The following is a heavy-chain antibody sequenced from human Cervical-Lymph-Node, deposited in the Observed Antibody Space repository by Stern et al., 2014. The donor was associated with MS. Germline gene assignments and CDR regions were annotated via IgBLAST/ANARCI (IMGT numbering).Heavy chain of an antibody. CDR1: GGSISSYY. D-gene: IGHD6-19*01. V-gene: IGHV4-59*08. CDR3: ARLVAVAETYYFDY. CDR2: IYYSGST. Sequence: VQLVESGPGLVKPSETLSLTCTVSGGSISSYYWSWIRQPPGKGLEWIGYIYYSGSTNYNSSLKSRVTLSVETSTNQFSLKLSSVTAADTAAYYCARLVAVAETYYFDYWGQGTLVTVSS. J-gene: IGHJ4*02.